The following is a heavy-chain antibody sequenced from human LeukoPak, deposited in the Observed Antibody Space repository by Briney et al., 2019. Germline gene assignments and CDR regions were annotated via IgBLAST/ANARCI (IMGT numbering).Heavy chain of an antibody. CDR3: ARGVEEYYYDSSGYYYFDY. CDR2: IKQDGSEK. D-gene: IGHD3-22*01. V-gene: IGHV3-7*01. Sequence: GGSLRLSCAASGFTFSSYWMSRVRQAPGKGLEWVANIKQDGSEKYYVDSVKGRFTISRDNAKNSLYLQMNSLRAEDTAVYYCARGVEEYYYDSSGYYYFDYWGQGTLSPSPQ. CDR1: GFTFSSYW. J-gene: IGHJ4*02.